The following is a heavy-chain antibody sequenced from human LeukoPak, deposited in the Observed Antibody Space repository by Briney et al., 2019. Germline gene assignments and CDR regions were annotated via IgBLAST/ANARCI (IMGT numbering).Heavy chain of an antibody. J-gene: IGHJ6*03. CDR1: GFTFSSYG. V-gene: IGHV3-30*03. Sequence: GGSLRLSCAASGFTFSSYGMHWVRQAPGKGLEWVAVISYDGSNKYYADSVKGRFTISRDNSKNTLYLQMNSLRAEDTAVYYCAREGTYYDFWSGYYTADYYYYYYMDVWGKGTTVTVSS. D-gene: IGHD3-3*01. CDR2: ISYDGSNK. CDR3: AREGTYYDFWSGYYTADYYYYYYMDV.